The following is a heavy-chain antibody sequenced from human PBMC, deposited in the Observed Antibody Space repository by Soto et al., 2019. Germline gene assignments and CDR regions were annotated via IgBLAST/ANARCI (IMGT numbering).Heavy chain of an antibody. V-gene: IGHV3-7*01. CDR3: ARGVGGIYDYAWGSYRPDAFDI. D-gene: IGHD3-16*02. CDR2: IKEDGSEK. Sequence: GGSLRLSCAAAGLTFSTSWMNWVRQAPGKGLEWVAGIKEDGSEKYYVDSVKGRFTISKDNAENSLELHMNRLRVEDTAVYYCARGVGGIYDYAWGSYRPDAFDIWGQGTMVTFS. J-gene: IGHJ3*02. CDR1: GLTFSTSW.